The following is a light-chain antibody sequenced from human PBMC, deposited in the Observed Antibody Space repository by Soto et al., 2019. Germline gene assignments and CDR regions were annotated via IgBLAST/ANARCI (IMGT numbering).Light chain of an antibody. CDR1: QSVSSSY. J-gene: IGKJ1*01. CDR3: QQYGSSPRT. Sequence: ETVLTQSPGTLSLSPGERATLSCRASQSVSSSYLAWYQQKPGQAPRLLIYGASSRATGIPDRLSGSGSGTDFTLTISRLEPEDFAVYYCQQYGSSPRTFGQGTKVDIK. V-gene: IGKV3-20*01. CDR2: GAS.